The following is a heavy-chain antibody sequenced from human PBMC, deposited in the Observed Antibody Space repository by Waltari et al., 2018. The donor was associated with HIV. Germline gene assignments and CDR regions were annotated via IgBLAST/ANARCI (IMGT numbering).Heavy chain of an antibody. CDR3: ARGVSSSWPNWFDP. J-gene: IGHJ5*02. CDR1: GSTFTSYD. Sequence: QLRLVKSGAEVRKPGASVKVPSKASGSTFTSYDINWVRRPTGQGLEWMGWMNPNSGNTGYAQKFQGRVTMTRNTSISTAYMELSSLRSEDTAVYYCARGVSSSWPNWFDPWGQGTLVTVSS. V-gene: IGHV1-8*01. CDR2: MNPNSGNT. D-gene: IGHD6-13*01.